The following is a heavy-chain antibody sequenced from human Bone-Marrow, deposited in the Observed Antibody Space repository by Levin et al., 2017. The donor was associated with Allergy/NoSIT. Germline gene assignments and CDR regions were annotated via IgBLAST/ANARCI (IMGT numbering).Heavy chain of an antibody. V-gene: IGHV4-59*01. CDR1: GGSISSSY. J-gene: IGHJ4*02. Sequence: ASETLSLTCTVSGGSISSSYWSWIRQPPGTGLEWIGFIYYSGNTDYNPSLNSRATISIDTSRKQFSLQLSHVTAADTAMYYCARGLGSLSSNLDSWGQGTLVTVSS. CDR3: ARGLGSLSSNLDS. CDR2: IYYSGNT. D-gene: IGHD6-13*01.